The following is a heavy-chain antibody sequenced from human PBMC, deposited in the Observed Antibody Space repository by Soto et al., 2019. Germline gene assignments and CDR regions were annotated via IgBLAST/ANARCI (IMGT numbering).Heavy chain of an antibody. CDR2: IYYSGST. Sequence: ETLSLTCTVSGGSISSSSYYWGWIRQPPGKGLEWIGSIYYSGSTYYNPSLKSRVTISVDTSKNQFSLKLSSVTAADTAVYYCARVEDYYDSSGYYVWGQGTLVTVSS. V-gene: IGHV4-39*01. CDR3: ARVEDYYDSSGYYV. D-gene: IGHD3-22*01. CDR1: GGSISSSSYY. J-gene: IGHJ4*02.